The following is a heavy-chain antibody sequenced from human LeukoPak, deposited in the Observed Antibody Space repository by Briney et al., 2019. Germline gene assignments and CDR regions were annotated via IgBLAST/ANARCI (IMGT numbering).Heavy chain of an antibody. CDR2: IMPLFNTP. D-gene: IGHD2/OR15-2a*01. CDR3: ATVDQYHFFMDV. V-gene: IGHV1-69*05. Sequence: ASVKVSCKASGDTFRSYVITWVRQAPGQGLEWMGGIMPLFNTPNYAQKFQGRVTITTDESTHTSYMELRGLRSEDTAVYYCATVDQYHFFMDVWGKGTTVTVSS. CDR1: GDTFRSYV. J-gene: IGHJ6*03.